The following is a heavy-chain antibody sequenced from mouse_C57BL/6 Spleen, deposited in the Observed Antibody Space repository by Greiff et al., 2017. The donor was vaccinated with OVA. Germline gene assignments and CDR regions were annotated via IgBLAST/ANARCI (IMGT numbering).Heavy chain of an antibody. CDR3: ARSPNWAYYAMDY. V-gene: IGHV1-18*01. CDR1: GYTFTDYN. J-gene: IGHJ4*01. Sequence: VQLQQSGPELVKPGASVKIPCKASGYTFTDYNMDWVKQSHGKSLEWIGDINPNNGGTIYNQKFKGKATLTVDKSSSTAYMELRSLTSEDTAVYYCARSPNWAYYAMDYWGQGTSVTVSS. CDR2: INPNNGGT. D-gene: IGHD4-1*01.